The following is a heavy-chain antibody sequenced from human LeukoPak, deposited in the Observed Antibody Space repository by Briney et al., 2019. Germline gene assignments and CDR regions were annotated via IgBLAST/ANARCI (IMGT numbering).Heavy chain of an antibody. CDR3: ARDLSLDC. J-gene: IGHJ4*02. V-gene: IGHV4-61*01. Sequence: SETLSLTCTVSGGSVSSGSYYWSWIRQPPGKGLEWIGYIYYTGSTNHNPSLKSRVTISIDTSKNQFSLELRSVTAADTAVYYCARDLSLDCWGQGTLVTVSS. CDR2: IYYTGST. CDR1: GGSVSSGSYY.